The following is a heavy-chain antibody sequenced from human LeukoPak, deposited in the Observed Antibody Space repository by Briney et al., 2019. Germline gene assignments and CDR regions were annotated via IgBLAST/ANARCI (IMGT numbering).Heavy chain of an antibody. Sequence: GGSLRFSCAASGFTFSSYDMHWVRQATGKGLEWVSAIGVAANTFYSGSVKGRFAISRENAKNSLYLLMSSLRAEDTAVYYCARQNTPHGNFDYWGQGTLVTVSS. CDR3: ARQNTPHGNFDY. CDR2: IGVAANT. D-gene: IGHD1-26*01. V-gene: IGHV3-13*01. CDR1: GFTFSSYD. J-gene: IGHJ4*02.